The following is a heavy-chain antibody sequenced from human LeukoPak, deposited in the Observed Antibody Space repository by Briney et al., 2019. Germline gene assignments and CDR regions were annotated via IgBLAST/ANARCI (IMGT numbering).Heavy chain of an antibody. J-gene: IGHJ4*02. Sequence: GGSLRLSCAASGFTFSSYSMNWVRQAPGKGLEWVSSISSSSSYIYYADSVKGRFTISRDNAKNSLYLQLNSLRAEDTAVYYCARDRDRYNWNYVYYFDYWGQGTLVTVSS. CDR1: GFTFSSYS. V-gene: IGHV3-21*01. CDR3: ARDRDRYNWNYVYYFDY. CDR2: ISSSSSYI. D-gene: IGHD1-7*01.